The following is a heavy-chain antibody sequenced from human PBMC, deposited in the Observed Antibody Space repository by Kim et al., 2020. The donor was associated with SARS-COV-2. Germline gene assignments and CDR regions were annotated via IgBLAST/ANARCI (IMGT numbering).Heavy chain of an antibody. D-gene: IGHD6-19*01. CDR3: APKGTGGSSWYWFHP. CDR1: GFTFRSYA. J-gene: IGHJ5*02. V-gene: IGHV3-23*01. Sequence: GGSLRLSCAASGFTFRSYAMSWVRQAPGKGLEWVSSIGGSGATIYYAASVKGRFTISRDNSKNTLYLQMNSLRAEDTAVYYCAPKGTGGSSWYWFHPWGQGTLVTVSS. CDR2: IGGSGATI.